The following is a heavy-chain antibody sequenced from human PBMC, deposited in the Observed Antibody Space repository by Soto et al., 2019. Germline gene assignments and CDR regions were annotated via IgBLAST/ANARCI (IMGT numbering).Heavy chain of an antibody. CDR3: ARAPYGGHFDF. Sequence: QVQLQESGPGLVKPSQTLSLTCTVSGGSISSGGYYWSWIRQPPGKGVEWIGHIYHSGSTNYNPPLKSRLTISVDTSKNQFYLQLSSVTAADTAVYYCARAPYGGHFDFWGQGTLVTVSS. J-gene: IGHJ4*02. CDR2: IYHSGST. CDR1: GGSISSGGYY. D-gene: IGHD3-16*01. V-gene: IGHV4-31*03.